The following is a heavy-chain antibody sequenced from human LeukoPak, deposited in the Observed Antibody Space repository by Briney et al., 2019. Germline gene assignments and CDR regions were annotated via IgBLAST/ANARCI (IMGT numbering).Heavy chain of an antibody. CDR2: INSDGSRI. Sequence: GGSLRLSCAASGFTLSTYWMHWVRQGPGKGLVWVSCINSDGSRITYADSVKGRFTISRDNAKNTLYLQMNTLRVEDTAVYYCVSVLTVTFDSWGQGTLVTVSS. V-gene: IGHV3-74*01. CDR1: GFTLSTYW. D-gene: IGHD4-17*01. CDR3: VSVLTVTFDS. J-gene: IGHJ4*02.